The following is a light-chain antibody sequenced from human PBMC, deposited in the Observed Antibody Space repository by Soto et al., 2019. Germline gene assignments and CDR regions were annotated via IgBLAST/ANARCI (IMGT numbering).Light chain of an antibody. J-gene: IGLJ1*01. CDR2: GNS. CDR3: HSYDSSLSVLYV. Sequence: QSVLTQPPSVSGAPGQRVTISCTGSSSNIGAGYDVHWYQQLPGTAPKLLIYGNSNRPSGGPDRFSGSKSGTSASLAITGLQAEDEADYYCHSYDSSLSVLYVFGTGTKLTVL. V-gene: IGLV1-40*01. CDR1: SSNIGAGYD.